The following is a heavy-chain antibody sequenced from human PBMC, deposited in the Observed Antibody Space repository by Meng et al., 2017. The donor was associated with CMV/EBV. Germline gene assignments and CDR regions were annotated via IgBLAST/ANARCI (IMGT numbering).Heavy chain of an antibody. CDR1: GYTFTGYY. D-gene: IGHD3-3*01. CDR2: INPNSGGT. V-gene: IGHV1-2*02. CDR3: ARTYYDFWSGYYGADAFDI. J-gene: IGHJ3*02. Sequence: ASVKVSCKASGYTFTGYYMHWVRQAPGQGLEWMGWINPNSGGTNYAQKFQGRVTMTRDTSISTAYMELSRLRSDDTAVYYCARTYYDFWSGYYGADAFDIWGQGNPGHRLL.